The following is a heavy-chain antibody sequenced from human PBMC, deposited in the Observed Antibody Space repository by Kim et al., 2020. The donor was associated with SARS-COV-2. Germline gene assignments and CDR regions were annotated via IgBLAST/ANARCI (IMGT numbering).Heavy chain of an antibody. CDR2: INGDGRST. V-gene: IGHV3-74*01. Sequence: GGSLRLSCAASGFTFSRYWMHWVRQAPGKGLEWVSPINGDGRSTSYADSVKGRFTISRDNAKNTLYLQMNSLRAEDTAVYYCARGGRGNRYYWGHGTL. CDR1: GFTFSRYW. J-gene: IGHJ4*01. D-gene: IGHD1-26*01. CDR3: ARGGRGNRYY.